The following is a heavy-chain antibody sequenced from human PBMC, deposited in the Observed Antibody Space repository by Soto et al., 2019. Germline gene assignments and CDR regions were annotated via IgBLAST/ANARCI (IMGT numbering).Heavy chain of an antibody. CDR1: GFTFSSYG. Sequence: PGGSLRLSCAASGFTFSSYGMHWVRQAPGKGLEWVAVISYDGSNKYYADSVKGRFTISRDNSKNTLYLQMNSLRAEDTAVYYCAKPYEYSSSSVLSNWFDPWGQGTLVTVSS. CDR3: AKPYEYSSSSVLSNWFDP. V-gene: IGHV3-30*18. J-gene: IGHJ5*02. D-gene: IGHD6-6*01. CDR2: ISYDGSNK.